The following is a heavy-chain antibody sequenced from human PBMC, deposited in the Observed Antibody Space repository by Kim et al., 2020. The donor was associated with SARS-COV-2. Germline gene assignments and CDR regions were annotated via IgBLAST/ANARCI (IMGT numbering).Heavy chain of an antibody. Sequence: VKGRFTISRDNAKNSLYLQMNSLRAEDTAVYYCAGQGGSGWYGVGSYYFDYWGQGTLVTVSS. V-gene: IGHV3-11*06. D-gene: IGHD6-19*01. J-gene: IGHJ4*02. CDR3: AGQGGSGWYGVGSYYFDY.